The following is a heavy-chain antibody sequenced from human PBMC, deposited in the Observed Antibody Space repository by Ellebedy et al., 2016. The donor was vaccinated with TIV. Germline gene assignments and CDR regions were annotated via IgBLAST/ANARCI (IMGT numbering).Heavy chain of an antibody. Sequence: GESLKISCVASGFSLSDYGMHWVRQAPGKGLEWVTILLTDGLEKYYGDSVKGRFTISRDNSKNTLYLQMNSLRVEDTAIYFCAKDSGRSGWISDYWGQGTLVTVSS. CDR2: LLTDGLEK. CDR3: AKDSGRSGWISDY. D-gene: IGHD3-10*01. CDR1: GFSLSDYG. J-gene: IGHJ4*02. V-gene: IGHV3-33*03.